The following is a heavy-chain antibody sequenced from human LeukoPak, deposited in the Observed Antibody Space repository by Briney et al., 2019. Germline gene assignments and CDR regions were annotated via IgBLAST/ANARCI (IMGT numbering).Heavy chain of an antibody. CDR2: ISASGAVP. CDR3: ARSLIVASEDY. J-gene: IGHJ4*02. V-gene: IGHV3-11*04. CDR1: VFRFDSFY. D-gene: IGHD3-22*01. Sequence: PGGSLRLSCAASVFRFDSFYMGWIRHVPGKGLNYIALISASGAVPYYAESVEGRFTISRDNAKNSVSLQMNSLSADDTAIYYCARSLIVASEDYWGQGTQVTVSS.